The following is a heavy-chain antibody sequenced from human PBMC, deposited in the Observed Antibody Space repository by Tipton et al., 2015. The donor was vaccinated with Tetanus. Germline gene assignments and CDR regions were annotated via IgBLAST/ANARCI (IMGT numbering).Heavy chain of an antibody. J-gene: IGHJ5*02. D-gene: IGHD2-2*01. CDR1: GGSVRSGDYS. CDR2: VSYSGRT. CDR3: ARGVPYSTTMGSDWFDP. Sequence: TLSLTCTVSGGSVRSGDYSWNWIRQPPGKGLEWLAYVSYSGRTNSNYSLKSRITISQDTSKNQFSLRLTSVTAADTAVYYCARGVPYSTTMGSDWFDPWGQGTLVTVSS. V-gene: IGHV4-61*08.